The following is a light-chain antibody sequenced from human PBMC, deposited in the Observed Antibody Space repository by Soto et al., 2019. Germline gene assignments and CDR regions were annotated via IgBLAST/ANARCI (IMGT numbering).Light chain of an antibody. V-gene: IGLV2-18*02. Sequence: QSALTQPPSVSGSPGQSVTISCTGPTGDVDIYNRVSWYQHPPGTAPKVMIYEVSNRPSGVPDRFSGSKSGNTASLTISGLQAEDEADYYCSSYTSTTWVFGGGTKVTVL. CDR3: SSYTSTTWV. CDR2: EVS. CDR1: TGDVDIYNR. J-gene: IGLJ3*02.